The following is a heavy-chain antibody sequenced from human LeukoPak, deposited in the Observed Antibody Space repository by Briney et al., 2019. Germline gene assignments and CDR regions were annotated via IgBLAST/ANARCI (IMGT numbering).Heavy chain of an antibody. CDR3: AKETTSNYGPFDM. CDR2: ISGSGGTT. D-gene: IGHD3-9*01. Sequence: PGGSLRLSCAASGFTFSSYAMSWVRQAPGKGLEWVSGISGSGGTTHYADSVKGRFTVSRDNSRNTLFLQLNSLRAEDTAMYYCAKETTSNYGPFDMWGQGTMVTVSS. V-gene: IGHV3-23*01. CDR1: GFTFSSYA. J-gene: IGHJ3*02.